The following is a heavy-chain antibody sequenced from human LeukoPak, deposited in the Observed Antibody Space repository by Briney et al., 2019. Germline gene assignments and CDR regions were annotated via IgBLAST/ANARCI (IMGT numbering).Heavy chain of an antibody. V-gene: IGHV4-59*01. CDR3: ARVGILRFPSDWFDP. CDR1: GASISSYY. CDR2: IYYSGST. J-gene: IGHJ5*02. Sequence: SETLSLTCTVSGASISSYYWSWIRQPPGKGLEWIGYIYYSGSTRYNPSLKSRVTISVDTSKNQFSLKLSSVTAADTAVYYCARVGILRFPSDWFDPWGQGTLVTVSS. D-gene: IGHD3-3*01.